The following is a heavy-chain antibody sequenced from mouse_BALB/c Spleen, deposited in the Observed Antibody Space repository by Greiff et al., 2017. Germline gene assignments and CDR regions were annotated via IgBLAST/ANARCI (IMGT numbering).Heavy chain of an antibody. J-gene: IGHJ4*01. CDR3: AREDGYYRVCAMDY. D-gene: IGHD2-3*01. Sequence: VQLQQSAAELARPGASVKMSCKASGYTFTSYTMHWVKQRPGQGLEWIGYINPSSGYTEYNQKFKDKTTLTADKSSSTAYMRLSSLTSEDSAVYYCAREDGYYRVCAMDYWGQGTSVTVSS. CDR2: INPSSGYT. CDR1: GYTFTSYT. V-gene: IGHV1-4*02.